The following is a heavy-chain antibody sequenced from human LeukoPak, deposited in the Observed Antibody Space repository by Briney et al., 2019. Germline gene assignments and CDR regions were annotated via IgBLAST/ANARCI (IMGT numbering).Heavy chain of an antibody. V-gene: IGHV4-4*07. CDR1: GGSISSYY. J-gene: IGHJ6*03. CDR2: IYTSGST. CDR3: ASLINSSPCYYYMDV. Sequence: SETLSLTCTVSGGSISSYYWSWTRQPAGKGLEWIGRIYTSGSTNYNPSLKSRVTMSVDTSKNQFSLKLSSVTAADTAVYYCASLINSSPCYYYMDVWGKGTTVTVSS. D-gene: IGHD6-13*01.